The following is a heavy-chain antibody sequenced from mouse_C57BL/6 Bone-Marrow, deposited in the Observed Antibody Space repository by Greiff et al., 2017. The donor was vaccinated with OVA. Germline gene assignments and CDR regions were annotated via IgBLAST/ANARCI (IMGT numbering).Heavy chain of an antibody. D-gene: IGHD2-10*01. CDR3: ARPYYGTWFAY. Sequence: QVQLKQSGAELVKPGASVKVSCKASGYTFTSYWMHWVKQRPGQGLEWIGRIHPSDSDTNYNQKFKGKATLTVDKSSSTAYMQLSSLTSEDSAVYYWARPYYGTWFAYWGQGTLVTVSA. J-gene: IGHJ3*01. CDR2: IHPSDSDT. CDR1: GYTFTSYW. V-gene: IGHV1-74*01.